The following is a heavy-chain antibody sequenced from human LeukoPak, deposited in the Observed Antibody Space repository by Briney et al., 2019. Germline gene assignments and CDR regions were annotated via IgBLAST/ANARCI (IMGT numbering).Heavy chain of an antibody. CDR3: AKCETAMVTSPDDY. J-gene: IGHJ4*02. CDR1: GFTFSSYA. CDR2: ISGSGGST. Sequence: GGSLRLSCAASGFTFSSYAMSWVRQAPGKGREWVSAISGSGGSTYYADSVKARFTISRDNSKNTLYLQMNSLRAEDTAVYYCAKCETAMVTSPDDYWGQGTLVTVSS. D-gene: IGHD5-18*01. V-gene: IGHV3-23*01.